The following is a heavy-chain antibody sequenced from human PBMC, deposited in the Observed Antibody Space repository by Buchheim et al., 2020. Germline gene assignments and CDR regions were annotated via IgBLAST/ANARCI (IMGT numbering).Heavy chain of an antibody. CDR1: GGSISSGDYF. Sequence: QVQLQESGPGLVKPSQTLSLTCNVFGGSISSGDYFWSWIRQPPGKGLEWIGYIYYSGSSDSNPSLKRRVTISVDTSKNQFPLKLTSVTAADTAVYYCARRPGSWYYYFDYWGQGTL. D-gene: IGHD6-13*01. V-gene: IGHV4-30-4*01. J-gene: IGHJ4*02. CDR3: ARRPGSWYYYFDY. CDR2: IYYSGSS.